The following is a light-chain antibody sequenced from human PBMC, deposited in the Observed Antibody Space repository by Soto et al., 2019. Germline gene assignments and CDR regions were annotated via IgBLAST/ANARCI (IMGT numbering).Light chain of an antibody. V-gene: IGKV3D-15*01. CDR1: QSVNSN. CDR2: GAS. Sequence: ETVMTQSAATLSVSPGERATLYCWASQSVNSNLAWYQQKLGQAPRLLIYGASTRATGVPARFSGGGSGTEFTLTITSLQSEDFAVYWCQQYNNWPLTFGPGTRLEI. CDR3: QQYNNWPLT. J-gene: IGKJ5*01.